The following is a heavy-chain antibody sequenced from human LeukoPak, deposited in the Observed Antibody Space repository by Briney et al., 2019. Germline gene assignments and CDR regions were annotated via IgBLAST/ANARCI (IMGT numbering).Heavy chain of an antibody. Sequence: GASVKVSCKASGYTFTNYAIHWVRQAPGQRLEWMGWINAGNGSTKHSQKFQGRATITRDTPASTAYMELSSLSSEDTAVYYCARTLTGDLYFDYWGQGSLVIVSS. CDR1: GYTFTNYA. CDR3: ARTLTGDLYFDY. D-gene: IGHD7-27*01. CDR2: INAGNGST. J-gene: IGHJ4*02. V-gene: IGHV1-3*01.